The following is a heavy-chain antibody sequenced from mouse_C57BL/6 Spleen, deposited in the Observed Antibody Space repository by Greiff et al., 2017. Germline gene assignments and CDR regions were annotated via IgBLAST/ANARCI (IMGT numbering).Heavy chain of an antibody. V-gene: IGHV1-82*01. CDR1: GYAFSSSW. J-gene: IGHJ1*03. D-gene: IGHD1-1*01. CDR3: ARDGSSTYWYFDV. CDR2: IYPGDGDT. Sequence: QVQLQQSGPELVKPGASVKISCKASGYAFSSSWMNWVKQRPGQGLEWIGRIYPGDGDTNCNGKFKGKATLTADKSSSTAYMQLSSLTSEDSAVYFCARDGSSTYWYFDVWGTGTTVTVSS.